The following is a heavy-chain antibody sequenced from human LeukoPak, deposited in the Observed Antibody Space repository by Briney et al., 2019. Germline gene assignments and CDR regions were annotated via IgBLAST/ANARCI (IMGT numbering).Heavy chain of an antibody. J-gene: IGHJ4*02. CDR2: IYPGDSDT. CDR3: ARLGYSSGWYQGDYFDY. Sequence: GESLKISCKGSGYSFTSYWIGWVRQMPGKGLEWMGIIYPGDSDTRYRPSFQGQVTSSADKSISTAYLQWSSLKASDTAMYYWARLGYSSGWYQGDYFDYWGQGTLVTVSS. D-gene: IGHD6-19*01. CDR1: GYSFTSYW. V-gene: IGHV5-51*01.